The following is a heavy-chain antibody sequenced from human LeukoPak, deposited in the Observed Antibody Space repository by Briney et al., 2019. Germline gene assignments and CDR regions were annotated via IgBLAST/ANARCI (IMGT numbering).Heavy chain of an antibody. CDR3: AKGGNSGWYFDY. J-gene: IGHJ4*02. D-gene: IGHD6-19*01. Sequence: PGGSLRLSCAASGFTFSSYSMNWVRQAPGKGLEWVSSISSSSSYIYYADSVKGRFTISRDNSKNTLYLQMNSLRAEDTAVYYCAKGGNSGWYFDYWGQGTLVTVSS. CDR1: GFTFSSYS. V-gene: IGHV3-21*04. CDR2: ISSSSSYI.